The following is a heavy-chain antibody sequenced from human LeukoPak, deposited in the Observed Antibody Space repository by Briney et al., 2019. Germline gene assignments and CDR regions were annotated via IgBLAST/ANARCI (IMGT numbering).Heavy chain of an antibody. CDR1: GGTFSSYA. D-gene: IGHD3-22*01. V-gene: IGHV1-69*05. CDR3: ARSAWRANGFYFWFDP. Sequence: ASVKDSCKASGGTFSSYAISWVRQAPGQGLEWMGGIIPIFGTANYAQKFQGRVTITTDESTSTAYMELSSLRSEDTAVYHCARSAWRANGFYFWFDPWGKGTLVTVSS. J-gene: IGHJ5*02. CDR2: IIPIFGTA.